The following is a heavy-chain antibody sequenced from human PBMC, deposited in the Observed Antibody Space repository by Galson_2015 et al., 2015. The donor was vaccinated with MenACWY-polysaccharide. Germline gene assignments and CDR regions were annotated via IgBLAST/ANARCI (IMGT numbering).Heavy chain of an antibody. CDR2: IYYSRST. J-gene: IGHJ1*01. D-gene: IGHD2/OR15-2a*01. CDR3: ATQGTWDNSLEH. Sequence: TLSLTCAVSGGSVSGGDYYWSWIRQPPGKGLVWIGSIYYSRSTYYTPSLKTRIVISVDSSRNQYSLTLNSVTAADTAVYYCATQGTWDNSLEHWGQGTLVTVSS. CDR1: GGSVSGGDYY. V-gene: IGHV4-30-4*01.